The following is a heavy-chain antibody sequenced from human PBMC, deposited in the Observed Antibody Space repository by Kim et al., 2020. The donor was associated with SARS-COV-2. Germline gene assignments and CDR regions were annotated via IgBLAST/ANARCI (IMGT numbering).Heavy chain of an antibody. D-gene: IGHD2-2*01. CDR2: ISSSSSYI. J-gene: IGHJ3*02. Sequence: GGSLRLSCAASGFTFSSYSMNWVRQAPGKGLEWVSSISSSSSYIYYADSVKGRFTISRDNAKNSLYLQMNSLRAEDTAVYYCARDLIPAALPDAFDIWGQGTMVTVSS. CDR3: ARDLIPAALPDAFDI. V-gene: IGHV3-21*01. CDR1: GFTFSSYS.